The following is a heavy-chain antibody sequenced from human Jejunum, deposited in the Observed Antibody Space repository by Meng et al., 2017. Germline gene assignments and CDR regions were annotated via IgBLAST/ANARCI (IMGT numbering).Heavy chain of an antibody. CDR3: ARDHLPFGWFDP. D-gene: IGHD3-16*01. J-gene: IGHJ5*02. CDR2: ISGRGSAI. CDR1: GFSFSDFY. V-gene: IGHV3-11*01. Sequence: QVQLGESGGGLVKPGGSLRLSCAASGFSFSDFYMTWIRQAPGKGLEWVAYISGRGSAIYYADSVRGRFIISRDNAKNSVDLQMNSLRAEDTAVYYCARDHLPFGWFDPWGQGTLVTVSS.